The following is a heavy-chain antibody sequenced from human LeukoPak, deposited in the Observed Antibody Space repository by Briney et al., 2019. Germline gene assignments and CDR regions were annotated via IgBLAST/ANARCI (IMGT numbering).Heavy chain of an antibody. CDR3: ARVAYSSSWHWYFDL. D-gene: IGHD6-13*01. J-gene: IGHJ2*01. CDR1: GFTFSSYS. CDR2: ISSSSSTI. Sequence: QPGGSLRLSCAASGFTFSSYSMNWVRQAPGKGLEWVSYISSSSSTIHFADSVKGRFTTSRDNAKNSLYLQMNSLRDEDTAVYYCARVAYSSSWHWYFDLWGRGTLVTVSS. V-gene: IGHV3-48*02.